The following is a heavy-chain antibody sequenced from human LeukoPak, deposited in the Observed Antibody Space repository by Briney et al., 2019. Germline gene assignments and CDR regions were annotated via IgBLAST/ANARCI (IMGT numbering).Heavy chain of an antibody. V-gene: IGHV4-59*08. Sequence: NPSETLSLTCSVSDGSITGYYWSWIRQPPGKGLEWIAYVYYTGRTLYNPSLESRVTISVDTSKTQFSLKLTSVTAADTAVYYCARHIPVSYDAFDLWGRGTTVTVSS. J-gene: IGHJ3*01. CDR3: ARHIPVSYDAFDL. CDR2: VYYTGRT. D-gene: IGHD6-19*01. CDR1: DGSITGYY.